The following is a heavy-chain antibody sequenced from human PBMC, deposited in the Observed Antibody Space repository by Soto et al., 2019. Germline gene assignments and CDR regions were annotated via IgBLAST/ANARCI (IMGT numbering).Heavy chain of an antibody. D-gene: IGHD4-17*01. CDR1: GFTFSSYG. Sequence: QVQLVESGGGVVQPGRSLRLSCAASGFTFSSYGMHWVRQAPGKGLEWVAVIWYDGSNKYYADSVKGRFTISRDNSKNTLYLQMNSLRAEDTAVYYCARDEYGDYVIDYWGQGTLVTVSS. J-gene: IGHJ4*02. V-gene: IGHV3-33*01. CDR3: ARDEYGDYVIDY. CDR2: IWYDGSNK.